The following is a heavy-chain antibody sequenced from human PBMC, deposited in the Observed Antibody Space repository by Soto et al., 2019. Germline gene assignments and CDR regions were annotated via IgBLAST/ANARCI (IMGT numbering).Heavy chain of an antibody. CDR3: STQGVLRMGV. CDR1: VDSITGNDW. Sequence: QVQLQESGPGLVQPSGTLSLTCAVSVDSITGNDWWSWVLQPPGKGLEWIGEIHHSGDTNYNPSLKSRVTRSIDTSKNQIFLKLNSVTAVDKAMFYCSTQGVLRMGVWGLGTTVTVSS. CDR2: IHHSGDT. J-gene: IGHJ6*01. V-gene: IGHV4-4*02.